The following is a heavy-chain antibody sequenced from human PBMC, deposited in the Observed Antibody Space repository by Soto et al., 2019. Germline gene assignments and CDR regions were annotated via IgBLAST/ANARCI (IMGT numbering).Heavy chain of an antibody. CDR3: ARGGARTVTTRGYYFDY. CDR1: GGSISSGDYY. D-gene: IGHD4-17*01. Sequence: QVQLQESGPGLVKPSQTLSLTCTVSGGSISSGDYYWSWIRQPPGKGLEWIGYIYYSGSTYYNPSRMSRVTISVDTSNNQFPLKLRSVTAADTAVYYCARGGARTVTTRGYYFDYWGQGTLVTVSS. J-gene: IGHJ4*02. CDR2: IYYSGST. V-gene: IGHV4-30-4*01.